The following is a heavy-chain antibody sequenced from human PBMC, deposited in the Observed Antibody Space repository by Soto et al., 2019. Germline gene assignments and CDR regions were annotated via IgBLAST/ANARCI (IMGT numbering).Heavy chain of an antibody. Sequence: GGSLRLSCAASGFTFSTYWMDWVRQTPGKGLEWVANINQDGSEKNYVDSVKGRFTISRDNAKNTLYLQMSSLTAEDSALYYCSRSLDSWGQGT. CDR2: INQDGSEK. CDR1: GFTFSTYW. J-gene: IGHJ4*02. CDR3: SRSLDS. V-gene: IGHV3-7*01.